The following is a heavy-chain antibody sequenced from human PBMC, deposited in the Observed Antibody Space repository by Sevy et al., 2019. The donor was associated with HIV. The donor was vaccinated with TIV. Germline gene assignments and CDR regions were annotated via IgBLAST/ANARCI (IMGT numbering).Heavy chain of an antibody. CDR3: ARDNSGYFFFDY. CDR1: GLTFGSYT. D-gene: IGHD3-22*01. J-gene: IGHJ4*02. CDR2: ISQTYDGSKK. V-gene: IGHV3-30-3*01. Sequence: GGSLRLSCAASGLTFGSYTLHWVRQAPGKGLEWVALISQTYDGSKKYYTDSVQGRFTISRDNSKNTLYLQMDSLRPEDTAVYYCARDNSGYFFFDYWGQGILVTVSS.